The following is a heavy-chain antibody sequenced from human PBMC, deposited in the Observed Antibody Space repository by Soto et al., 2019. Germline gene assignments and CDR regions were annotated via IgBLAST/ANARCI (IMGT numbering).Heavy chain of an antibody. D-gene: IGHD3-3*01. CDR3: ARGGGVGALLRFLEWLPAPFDY. CDR2: IIPIFGTA. Sequence: ASVKVSCKASGGTFSSYAISWVRQAPGQGLEWMGGIIPIFGTANYAQKFQGRVTITADESTSTAYMELSSLRSEDTAVYYCARGGGVGALLRFLEWLPAPFDYWGQGTLVTVSS. CDR1: GGTFSSYA. V-gene: IGHV1-69*13. J-gene: IGHJ4*02.